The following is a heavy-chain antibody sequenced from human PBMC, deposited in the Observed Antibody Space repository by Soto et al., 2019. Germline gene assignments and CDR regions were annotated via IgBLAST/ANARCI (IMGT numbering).Heavy chain of an antibody. Sequence: ASVKVSFKASGYTFTSYDINWVRQATGQGLEWMGWMNPNSGNTGYAQKFQGRVTMTRNTSISTAYMELSSLRSEDTAVYYCARAITIFGVVRPDYYYGMDVWGQGTTVTVSS. D-gene: IGHD3-3*01. CDR1: GYTFTSYD. V-gene: IGHV1-8*01. CDR3: ARAITIFGVVRPDYYYGMDV. J-gene: IGHJ6*02. CDR2: MNPNSGNT.